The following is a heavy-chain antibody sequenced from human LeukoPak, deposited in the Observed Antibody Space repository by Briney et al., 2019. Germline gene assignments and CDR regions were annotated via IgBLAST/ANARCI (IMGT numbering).Heavy chain of an antibody. CDR2: ISGSGAST. J-gene: IGHJ4*02. CDR1: GFTFDDYG. CDR3: AKEVRGWYPYYFDY. D-gene: IGHD6-19*01. V-gene: IGHV3-23*01. Sequence: QPGGSLRLSCAASGFTFDDYGMSWVRQAPGKGLEWVSAISGSGASTYYADSVKGRFTISRDNSKNTLYLQMNSLRAEDTAVYYCAKEVRGWYPYYFDYWGQGTLVTVSS.